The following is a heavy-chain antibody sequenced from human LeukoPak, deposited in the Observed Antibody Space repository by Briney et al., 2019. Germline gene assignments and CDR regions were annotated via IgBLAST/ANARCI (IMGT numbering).Heavy chain of an antibody. J-gene: IGHJ4*02. D-gene: IGHD3-16*01. CDR3: ATAPPSYAPDY. Sequence: GGSLRLSCAASGFTFSNAWMNWVRQAPGKGLEWVGHIKSKTDGGTTGYAAPVKGRFTISRDDSKNTLYLHMNSLKTEDTAVYYCATAPPSYAPDYWGQGTLVTVSS. CDR1: GFTFSNAW. CDR2: IKSKTDGGTT. V-gene: IGHV3-15*07.